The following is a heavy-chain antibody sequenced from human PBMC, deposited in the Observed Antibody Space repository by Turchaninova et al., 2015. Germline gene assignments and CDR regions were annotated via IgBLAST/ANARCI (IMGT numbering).Heavy chain of an antibody. Sequence: QVQLVQSGAEVKKPGASVTVSCKASGYTFTAHYLHWVRQAPGQGLEGMGRINSNSGGTNYAQRFQGRVTMTRDTSITTAYMELSRLSSDDTAVYYCARDYPFDYWGQGTLVTVSS. CDR1: GYTFTAHY. CDR2: INSNSGGT. J-gene: IGHJ4*02. CDR3: ARDYPFDY. V-gene: IGHV1-2*02.